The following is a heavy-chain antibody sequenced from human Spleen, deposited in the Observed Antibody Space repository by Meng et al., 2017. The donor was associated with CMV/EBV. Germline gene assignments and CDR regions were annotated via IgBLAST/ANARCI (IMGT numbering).Heavy chain of an antibody. CDR3: AVPIAVAGTHDY. V-gene: IGHV3-23*01. Sequence: GEYLKISCAASGFTFSAYVMSWVRQAPGKGLEWISTISGNDGTTDYADSVKGRFTISRDNSKNTLFLEMNSLRVEDTAVYYCAVPIAVAGTHDYWGQGALVTVSS. CDR1: GFTFSAYV. J-gene: IGHJ4*02. D-gene: IGHD6-19*01. CDR2: ISGNDGTT.